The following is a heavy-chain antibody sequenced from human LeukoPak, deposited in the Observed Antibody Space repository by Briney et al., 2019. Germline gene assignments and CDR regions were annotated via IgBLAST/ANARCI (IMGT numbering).Heavy chain of an antibody. CDR2: ISAYNGNT. CDR1: GYTFTSYG. Sequence: ASVKVSCKASGYTFTSYGISWVRQAPGQGLEWMGWISAYNGNTNYAQKLQGRVTMTTDTSTSTAYMELRSLRSEDTAVYYCARDWREMATSDAFDIWGQGTMVTVSS. CDR3: ARDWREMATSDAFDI. V-gene: IGHV1-18*01. D-gene: IGHD5-24*01. J-gene: IGHJ3*02.